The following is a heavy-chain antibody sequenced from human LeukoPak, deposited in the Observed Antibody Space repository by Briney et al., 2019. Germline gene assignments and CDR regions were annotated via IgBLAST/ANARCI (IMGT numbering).Heavy chain of an antibody. CDR3: ARTFGVPAADFDY. J-gene: IGHJ4*02. D-gene: IGHD2-2*01. V-gene: IGHV3-9*01. Sequence: GGSLRLSCAASGFTFDDYAVHWVRQAPGKGLEWVSGISWNSGSIGYADSVKGRFTISRDNAKNSLYLQMNSLRAEDTAVYYCARTFGVPAADFDYWGQGTLVTVSS. CDR2: ISWNSGSI. CDR1: GFTFDDYA.